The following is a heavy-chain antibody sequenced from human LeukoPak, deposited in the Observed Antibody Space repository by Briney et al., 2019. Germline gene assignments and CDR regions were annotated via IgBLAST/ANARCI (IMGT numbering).Heavy chain of an antibody. CDR1: GFTFSSYA. J-gene: IGHJ3*02. D-gene: IGHD4-11*01. CDR3: ARDSPLTKAFDI. CDR2: ISYDGSNK. Sequence: GGSLRLSCAASGFTFSSYAMHWVRQAPGKGLEWVAVISYDGSNKYYADSVKGRFTISRDNSKNTLYLQMNSLRAEGTAVYYCARDSPLTKAFDIWGQGTMVTVSS. V-gene: IGHV3-30*01.